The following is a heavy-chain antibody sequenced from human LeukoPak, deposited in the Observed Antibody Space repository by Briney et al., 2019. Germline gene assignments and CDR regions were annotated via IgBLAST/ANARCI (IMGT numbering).Heavy chain of an antibody. CDR1: GGSISTSSYY. CDR2: IFYSGST. Sequence: RASETLSLTCTVSGGSISTSSYYWGWVRQPPGKGLEWIGNIFYSGSTYYNPSLKSRVTISVDTSKNQFSLKLSSVTAADTAVYYCARESKYYDIKPPYYYYYYMDVWGKGTTVTVSS. CDR3: ARESKYYDIKPPYYYYYYMDV. J-gene: IGHJ6*03. D-gene: IGHD3-9*01. V-gene: IGHV4-39*07.